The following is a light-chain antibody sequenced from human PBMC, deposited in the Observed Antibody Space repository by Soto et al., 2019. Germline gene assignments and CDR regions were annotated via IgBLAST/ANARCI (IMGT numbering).Light chain of an antibody. CDR2: AAS. Sequence: DIQMTQSPSTLSASAGDRVTITCRASQGISSYLAWYQQKPGRAPKLLIDAASTLQSGVPSRFSGSGSGTEFTLTISSLQPEDFATYYCQQLNSFPITFGQGTRLEIK. J-gene: IGKJ5*01. CDR3: QQLNSFPIT. V-gene: IGKV1-9*01. CDR1: QGISSY.